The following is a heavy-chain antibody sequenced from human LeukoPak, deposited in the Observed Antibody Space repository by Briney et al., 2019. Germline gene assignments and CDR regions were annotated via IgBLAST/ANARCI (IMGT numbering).Heavy chain of an antibody. J-gene: IGHJ6*02. V-gene: IGHV4-59*01. D-gene: IGHD1-26*01. Sequence: SETLSLTCSVSDGSINSYYWNWIRRPPGKGLEWIGYIYYNGNTNYSPSLKSRVTMSVDTSKNLFSLKVSSVTAADTAVYYCARGRSNYYGIDVWGQGTTVTVSS. CDR1: DGSINSYY. CDR3: ARGRSNYYGIDV. CDR2: IYYNGNT.